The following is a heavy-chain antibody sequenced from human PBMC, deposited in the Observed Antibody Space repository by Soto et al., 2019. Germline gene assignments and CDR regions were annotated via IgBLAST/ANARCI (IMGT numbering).Heavy chain of an antibody. J-gene: IGHJ5*02. Sequence: NPSETLSLTCTVSGGSISSYYWSWIRQPPGKGLEWIGYIYYSGSTNYNPSLKSRVTISVDTSKNQFSLKLSSVTAADTAVYYCARWYSSGWYSDWFDPWGQGTLVTVSS. CDR2: IYYSGST. V-gene: IGHV4-59*01. CDR1: GGSISSYY. D-gene: IGHD6-19*01. CDR3: ARWYSSGWYSDWFDP.